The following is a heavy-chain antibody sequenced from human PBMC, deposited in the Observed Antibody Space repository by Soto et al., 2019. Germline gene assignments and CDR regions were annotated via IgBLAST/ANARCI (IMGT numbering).Heavy chain of an antibody. J-gene: IGHJ6*02. Sequence: QVQLVESGGGVVQPGRSLRLSCAASGFTFSSYGMHWVRQAPGKGLEWVAVIWYDGSNKYYAESMKGRFTISRDNSNTTLYLQMNRLTAEDTAVYYCARFEGYCSSTSCFRMDVWGQGTTVTVSS. CDR1: GFTFSSYG. D-gene: IGHD2-2*01. CDR2: IWYDGSNK. V-gene: IGHV3-33*01. CDR3: ARFEGYCSSTSCFRMDV.